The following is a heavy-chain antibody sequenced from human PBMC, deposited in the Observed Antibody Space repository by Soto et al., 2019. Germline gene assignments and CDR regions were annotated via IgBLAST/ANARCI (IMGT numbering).Heavy chain of an antibody. D-gene: IGHD3-9*01. V-gene: IGHV1-18*01. CDR2: ISGYNGDT. CDR3: SRDDSDWFFN. J-gene: IGHJ4*02. Sequence: ASVKVSCKASGYSFTTYGISWVRQAPGQGLEWMGWISGYNGDTNNAQKFQDRVTMTIDRSTTTAYLELRSLTSDDTAVYYCSRDDSDWFFNWGRGTLVTVSS. CDR1: GYSFTTYG.